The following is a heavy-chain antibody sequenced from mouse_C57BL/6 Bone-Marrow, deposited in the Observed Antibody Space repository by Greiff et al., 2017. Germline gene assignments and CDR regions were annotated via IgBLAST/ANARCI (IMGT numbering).Heavy chain of an antibody. CDR3: ARGEDSSGDV. D-gene: IGHD3-2*02. J-gene: IGHJ2*01. CDR1: GYTFTSYW. V-gene: IGHV1-55*01. CDR2: IYPGSGST. Sequence: VQPQPPGAELVKPGASVKIPCQASGYTFTSYWITWVKQRPGQGLEWIGDIYPGSGSTNYNEKFKSKATLTVDTSYMTAYMQISGRTSEDSAVYYCARGEDSSGDVWGQGTTLTVSS.